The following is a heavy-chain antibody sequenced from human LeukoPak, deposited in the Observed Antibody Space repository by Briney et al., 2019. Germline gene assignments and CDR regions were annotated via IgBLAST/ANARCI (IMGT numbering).Heavy chain of an antibody. CDR3: AKDASSSRSATFPDY. CDR1: GIILSSYG. D-gene: IGHD3-10*01. Sequence: PGGSLRLSCAASGIILSSYGMHWVRQAPGKGLEWVSAMSDSGGSTYYTDSVKGRFTISRDNSKNTLYLQMNSLRVEDTAVYYCAKDASSSRSATFPDYWGQGTLVTVSS. CDR2: MSDSGGST. V-gene: IGHV3-23*01. J-gene: IGHJ4*02.